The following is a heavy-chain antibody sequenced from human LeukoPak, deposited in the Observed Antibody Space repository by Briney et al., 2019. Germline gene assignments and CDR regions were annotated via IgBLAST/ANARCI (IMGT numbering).Heavy chain of an antibody. V-gene: IGHV3-30*18. CDR2: ISYDGSNK. J-gene: IGHJ4*02. D-gene: IGHD6-19*01. Sequence: QAGGSLRLSCAASGFTFSSYGMHWVRQAPGKGLEWVAVISYDGSNKYYADSVKGRFTISRDNSKNTLYLQMNSLRAEDTAVYYCAKESTLGYSSGWHLLKPYYFDYWGQGTLVTVSS. CDR1: GFTFSSYG. CDR3: AKESTLGYSSGWHLLKPYYFDY.